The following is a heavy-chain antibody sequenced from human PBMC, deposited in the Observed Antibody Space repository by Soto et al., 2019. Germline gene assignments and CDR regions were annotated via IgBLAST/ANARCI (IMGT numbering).Heavy chain of an antibody. Sequence: LSLTCAVYGGSFSGYYWSWIRQPPGKGLEWIGEINHSGSTNYNPSLKSRVTISVDTSKNQFSLKLSSVTAADTAVYYCARRYGWAFDIWGQGTRVTVSS. J-gene: IGHJ3*02. V-gene: IGHV4-34*01. CDR2: INHSGST. CDR1: GGSFSGYY. D-gene: IGHD3-9*01. CDR3: ARRYGWAFDI.